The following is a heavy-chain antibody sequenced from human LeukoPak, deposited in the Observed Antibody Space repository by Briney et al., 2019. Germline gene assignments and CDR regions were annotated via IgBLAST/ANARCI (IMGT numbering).Heavy chain of an antibody. D-gene: IGHD1-20*01. CDR1: GGSISSGHYY. J-gene: IGHJ6*03. CDR3: ARVTGNYYYYYYMDV. Sequence: SETLSLTCTVSGGSISSGHYYWAWIRQPPGKGLQWIGSIYYSGTTYNNPSLKSRVTISVDTSKNQFSLKLTSVTAADTAVYYCARVTGNYYYYYYMDVWGKGTTVTVSS. CDR2: IYYSGTT. V-gene: IGHV4-39*07.